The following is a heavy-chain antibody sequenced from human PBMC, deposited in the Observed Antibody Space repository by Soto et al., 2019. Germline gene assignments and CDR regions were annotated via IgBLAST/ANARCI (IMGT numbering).Heavy chain of an antibody. V-gene: IGHV1-2*02. D-gene: IGHD3-22*01. CDR3: ARVVGHYYDSSGYSDY. Sequence: GASVKVSCKASGYTFTGYYVHCVRQAPGQGLEWMGWIHPNSGGTSSAQKFQGRVTMTRDTSISTAYMELSSLRSDDTAVYYCARVVGHYYDSSGYSDYWGQGTLVTVSS. CDR1: GYTFTGYY. CDR2: IHPNSGGT. J-gene: IGHJ4*02.